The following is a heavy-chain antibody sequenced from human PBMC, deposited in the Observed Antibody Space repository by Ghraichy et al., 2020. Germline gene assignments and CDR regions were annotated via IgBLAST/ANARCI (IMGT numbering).Heavy chain of an antibody. D-gene: IGHD6-19*01. CDR2: IYHSGST. J-gene: IGHJ2*01. CDR1: GGSISSGGYS. CDR3: ARVVRGQWLVREKLGYFDL. Sequence: SQTLSLTCAVSGGSISSGGYSWSWIRQPPGKGLEWIGYIYHSGSTYYNPSLKSRVTISVDRSKNQFSLKLSSVTAADTAVYYCARVVRGQWLVREKLGYFDLWGRGTLVTVSS. V-gene: IGHV4-30-2*01.